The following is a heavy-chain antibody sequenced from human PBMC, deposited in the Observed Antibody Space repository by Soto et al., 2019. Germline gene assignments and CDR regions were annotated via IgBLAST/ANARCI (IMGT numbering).Heavy chain of an antibody. CDR2: IYSGGST. CDR3: AKEGGRGGGSFDY. V-gene: IGHV3-53*01. Sequence: GGSLRLSCAASGFTVSSNYMSWVRQAPGKGLEWVSVIYSGGSTYYAGSVKGRFTISGDNSKNTLYLQMNSLRAEDTAVYYCAKEGGRGGGSFDYWGQGTLVTVSS. J-gene: IGHJ4*02. CDR1: GFTVSSNY. D-gene: IGHD3-16*01.